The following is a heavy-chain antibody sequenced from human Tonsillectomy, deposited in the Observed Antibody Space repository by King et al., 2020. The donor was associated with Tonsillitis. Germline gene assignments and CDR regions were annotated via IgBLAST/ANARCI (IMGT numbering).Heavy chain of an antibody. CDR2: IDQSGSA. Sequence: VQLQQWGAGLLKPSETLSLTCAVYGGSFSDYYWSWIRQPPGKGLEWIGEIDQSGSANSNPSLKSRATISVDTSKNQFSLKLTSVTAADTAVYYCARGRGETIFGVQRGGWLDPWGQGTLVTVSS. V-gene: IGHV4-34*01. CDR3: ARGRGETIFGVQRGGWLDP. D-gene: IGHD3-3*01. J-gene: IGHJ5*02. CDR1: GGSFSDYY.